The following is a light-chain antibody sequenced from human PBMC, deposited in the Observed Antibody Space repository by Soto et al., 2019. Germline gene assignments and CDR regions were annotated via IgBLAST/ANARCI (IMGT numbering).Light chain of an antibody. CDR3: QQYKTWPRT. V-gene: IGKV3-15*01. CDR1: QSVSSN. Sequence: EIEMTQSPATLSVSPGERATLSCRASQSVSSNLAWYQQKPGQPPRLLIYSASSRATGFPVRFSGSGSGTEFTINISSLQSEDFEVYDGQQYKTWPRTFGQGTKVDIK. J-gene: IGKJ1*01. CDR2: SAS.